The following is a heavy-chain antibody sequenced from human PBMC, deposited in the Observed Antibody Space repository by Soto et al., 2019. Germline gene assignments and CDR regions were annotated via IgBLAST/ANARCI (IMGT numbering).Heavy chain of an antibody. J-gene: IGHJ3*01. V-gene: IGHV3-23*01. CDR1: GFIFTNYA. CDR3: VREGRGSFDF. Sequence: GSLRLSCAASGFIFTNYAMNWVRQAPGKGLEWVSVIGGRGNSAYYADSVQGRFTISRDNSKSTLSLQMSSLTADDTAIYYCVREGRGSFDFWGRGTMVTVSS. D-gene: IGHD5-12*01. CDR2: IGGRGNSA.